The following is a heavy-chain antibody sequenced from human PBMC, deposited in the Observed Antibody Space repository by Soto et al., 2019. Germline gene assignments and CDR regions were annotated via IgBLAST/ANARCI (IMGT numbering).Heavy chain of an antibody. CDR1: GLSINASEMG. CDR2: IDSSGEK. CDR3: ARRHLAVAVSPWFDP. Sequence: QVTLKESGPVLVKPTETLTLRCTVSGLSINASEMGVSWIRQPPGQPLEWLAHIDSSGEKSYRTFLKSRLAISKDTSKSQIVLTMTNMDPADTATYYCARRHLAVAVSPWFDPWGQGIPVTVSS. V-gene: IGHV2-26*01. D-gene: IGHD6-19*01. J-gene: IGHJ5*02.